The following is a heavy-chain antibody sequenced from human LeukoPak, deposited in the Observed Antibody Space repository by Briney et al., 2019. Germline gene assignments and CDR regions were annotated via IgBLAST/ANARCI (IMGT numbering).Heavy chain of an antibody. J-gene: IGHJ4*02. CDR1: GFTFSSYS. D-gene: IGHD5-12*01. Sequence: GGSLRLSCAASGFTFSSYSMSWVRQAPGKGLEWVSSISSSSSYTYYADSVKGRFTISRDNAKNSLYLQMNSLRAEDTAVYYCARDLRLRSGMYYFDYWGQGTLVTVSS. CDR2: ISSSSSYT. V-gene: IGHV3-21*01. CDR3: ARDLRLRSGMYYFDY.